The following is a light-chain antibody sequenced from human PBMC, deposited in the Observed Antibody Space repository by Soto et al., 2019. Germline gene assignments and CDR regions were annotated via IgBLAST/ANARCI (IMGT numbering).Light chain of an antibody. CDR2: DAS. J-gene: IGKJ1*01. V-gene: IGKV3-11*01. CDR1: QSVRNY. Sequence: PGETATLSCRASQSVRNYLAWYQQKPGQAPRLLIYDASNRATGIPARFSGTGSETDFTLTISSLEPEDFAIYYCQQRSKMPLTFGHGTKV. CDR3: QQRSKMPLT.